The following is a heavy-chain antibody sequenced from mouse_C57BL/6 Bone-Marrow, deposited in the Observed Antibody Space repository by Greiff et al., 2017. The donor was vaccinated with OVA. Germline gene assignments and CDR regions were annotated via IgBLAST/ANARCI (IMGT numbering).Heavy chain of an antibody. CDR1: GFTFSSYG. D-gene: IGHD2-12*01. CDR3: ARQRCYYYAMAY. CDR2: ISSGGSYT. Sequence: EVQLEESGGDLVKPGGSLKLSCAASGFTFSSYGMSWVRQTPDKRLEWVATISSGGSYTYYPDSVKGRVTISIDNSKSTLYLQLSSLTSEDTAMYYCARQRCYYYAMAYWGQGTSVTVSA. V-gene: IGHV5-6*01. J-gene: IGHJ4*01.